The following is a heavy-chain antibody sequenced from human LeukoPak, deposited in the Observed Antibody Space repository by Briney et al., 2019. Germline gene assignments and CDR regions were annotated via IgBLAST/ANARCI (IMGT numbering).Heavy chain of an antibody. CDR2: ITYDRSKT. CDR3: ARDQSSGGRWLDY. Sequence: GGSLRLSCAVSGFTFSSFAVHWVRQAPGKGLEWVAVITYDRSKTYYADSVKGRFTISRDNSKNTVYLQMNSLSTEDTAMYYCARDQSSGGRWLDYWGRGTLVTVSS. D-gene: IGHD2-15*01. J-gene: IGHJ4*02. V-gene: IGHV3-30-3*01. CDR1: GFTFSSFA.